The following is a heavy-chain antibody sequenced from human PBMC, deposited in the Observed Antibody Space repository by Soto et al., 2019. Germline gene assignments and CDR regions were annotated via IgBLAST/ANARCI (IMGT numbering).Heavy chain of an antibody. V-gene: IGHV1-69*01. Sequence: AASVKVSCKASGGTFSSYAISWVRQAPGQGLEWMGGIIPISDTTNYAQKFQGRVTITADESTSTAYTELSSLRSEDTAVYYCARSQGSSTSLEIYYYYYYGMDVWGQGTTVTVSS. CDR3: ARSQGSSTSLEIYYYYYYGMDV. J-gene: IGHJ6*02. CDR1: GGTFSSYA. CDR2: IIPISDTT. D-gene: IGHD2-2*01.